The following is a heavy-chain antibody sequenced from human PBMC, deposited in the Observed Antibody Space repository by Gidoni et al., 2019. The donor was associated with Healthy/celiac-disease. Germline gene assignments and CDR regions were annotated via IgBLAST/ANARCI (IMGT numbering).Heavy chain of an antibody. V-gene: IGHV1-8*01. CDR1: EYTFPGYA. CDR3: ARVIGSTTYYYYYYYMDV. D-gene: IGHD2-2*01. CDR2: MNPNSGNT. J-gene: IGHJ6*03. Sequence: QVQLVPYRAAVTSPGASVKVSCRASEYTFPGYATNWVRQATGQGLEWMGWMNPNSGNTGYAQKFQGRVTMTRNTAISTAYMELSSLRSEDTAVYYCARVIGSTTYYYYYYYMDVWGKGTTVTVSS.